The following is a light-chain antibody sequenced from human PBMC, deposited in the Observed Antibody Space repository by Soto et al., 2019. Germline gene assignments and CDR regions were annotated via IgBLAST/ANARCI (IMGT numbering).Light chain of an antibody. CDR1: QSITSW. Sequence: DIQMTQSPSTLSASVGDRVTITCRASQSITSWLAWYQQKPGKAPKLLIYKASSLESGVPSRFSGSGSGTEFTLTINSLQPDDLATYYCQQYNTYSLTFGQGTKVEIK. CDR2: KAS. J-gene: IGKJ1*01. CDR3: QQYNTYSLT. V-gene: IGKV1-5*03.